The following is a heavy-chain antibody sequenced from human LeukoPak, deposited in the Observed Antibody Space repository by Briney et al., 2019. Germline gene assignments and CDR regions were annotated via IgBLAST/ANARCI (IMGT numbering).Heavy chain of an antibody. CDR2: LYHSGST. CDR1: GYSISSGYY. D-gene: IGHD3-10*01. J-gene: IGHJ6*03. Sequence: PSETLSLTCTVSGYSISSGYYWGWIRQPPGKGLEGIGSLYHSGSTYYNPSLKSRVTISVDTSKNQFSLKLSSVTAADTAVYYCARSYYGSGTPDGRGYYYYMDVWGKGTTVTISS. V-gene: IGHV4-38-2*02. CDR3: ARSYYGSGTPDGRGYYYYMDV.